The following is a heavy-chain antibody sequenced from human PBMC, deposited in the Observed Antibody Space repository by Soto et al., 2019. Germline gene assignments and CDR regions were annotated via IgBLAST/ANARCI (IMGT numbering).Heavy chain of an antibody. CDR1: GYTFTSYG. V-gene: IGHV1-18*01. CDR2: ISAYNANT. J-gene: IGHJ4*02. CDR3: ARVPYSSGWYSFYVDY. Sequence: QVQLVQSGAEVKKPGASVKVSCKASGYTFTSYGISWVRQAPGQGLEWMGWISAYNANTNYAQKLQGRVTMTTDASTSTAYMGLRSLRSDATAVYYCARVPYSSGWYSFYVDYWGQGALVTVSS. D-gene: IGHD6-19*01.